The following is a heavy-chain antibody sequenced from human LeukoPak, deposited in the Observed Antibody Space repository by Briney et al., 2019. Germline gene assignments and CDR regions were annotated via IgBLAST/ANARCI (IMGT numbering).Heavy chain of an antibody. CDR1: GFTFSSYA. V-gene: IGHV3-30-3*01. D-gene: IGHD3-10*01. J-gene: IGHJ4*02. CDR2: ISYDGSNK. CDR3: AKVAHYYGSGSYYEYYFDY. Sequence: GRSLRLSCAASGFTFSSYAMHWVRQAPGKGLEWVAVISYDGSNKYYADSVKGRFTISRDNSKNTLYLQMNSLRDEDTAVYYCAKVAHYYGSGSYYEYYFDYWGQGTLVTVSS.